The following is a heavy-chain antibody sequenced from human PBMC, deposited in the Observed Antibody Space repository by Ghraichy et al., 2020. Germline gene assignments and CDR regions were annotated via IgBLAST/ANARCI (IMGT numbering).Heavy chain of an antibody. Sequence: SKTLSLTCAISGDSVSGATGAWNWIRQSPTRGLEWLGRTYYKSKWYKEYAVSVKSRMNPNIDTSKNQFSLQLTSVIPADTALYYCARGWYRTAFDIWGQGTIVTVSS. CDR3: ARGWYRTAFDI. J-gene: IGHJ3*02. V-gene: IGHV6-1*01. D-gene: IGHD6-13*01. CDR2: TYYKSKWYK. CDR1: GDSVSGATGA.